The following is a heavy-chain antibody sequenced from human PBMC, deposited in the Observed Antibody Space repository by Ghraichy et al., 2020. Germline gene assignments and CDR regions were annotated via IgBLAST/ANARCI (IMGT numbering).Heavy chain of an antibody. CDR2: IYIDESSA. CDR1: GFTFTDYW. CDR3: ASSAVTSYYGTALDY. J-gene: IGHJ4*02. D-gene: IGHD1-26*01. Sequence: SCAASGFTFTDYWMHWVHQAPGKGLVWVSRIYIDESSATYADSVKDRFTISRDNAKNTLFLQMNSLRVDDTAIYYCASSAVTSYYGTALDYWGQGNLVTVSS. V-gene: IGHV3-74*01.